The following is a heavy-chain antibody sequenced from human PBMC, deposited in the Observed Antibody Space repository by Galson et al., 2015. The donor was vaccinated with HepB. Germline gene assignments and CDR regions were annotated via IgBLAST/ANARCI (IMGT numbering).Heavy chain of an antibody. CDR3: ARDRFTASDHDAFDV. V-gene: IGHV6-1*01. D-gene: IGHD2-21*02. CDR2: TYYKSKWYN. J-gene: IGHJ3*01. CDR1: GDSVSSNSVA. Sequence: CAISGDSVSSNSVAWNWIRQSPSRGLEWLGRTYYKSKWYNDSAVSLEGRIYINADTSKNQFSLHLSSMTLEDTAVYYCARDRFTASDHDAFDVWGQGTMVTVSS.